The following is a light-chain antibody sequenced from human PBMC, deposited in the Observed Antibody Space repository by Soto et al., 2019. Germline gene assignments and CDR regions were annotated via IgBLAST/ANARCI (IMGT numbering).Light chain of an antibody. CDR2: DAS. CDR1: QSVSNNY. J-gene: IGKJ1*01. CDR3: QQYGSSLPWT. V-gene: IGKV3-20*01. Sequence: EIVLTQSPGTLSLSPGERATLSCRASQSVSNNYLAWYQQKPGQAPRLLIYDASSRATGIPDRFSGSGSGTDFTLTISRLEPDDLAVYYCQQYGSSLPWTFGQGTKVDIK.